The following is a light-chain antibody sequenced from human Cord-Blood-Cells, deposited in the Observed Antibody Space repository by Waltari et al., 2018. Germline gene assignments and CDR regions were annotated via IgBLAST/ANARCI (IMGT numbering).Light chain of an antibody. CDR3: QQYNNWPPWT. CDR1: QSVSSN. Sequence: EIVMTQSPATLSVSPGERATLSCRASQSVSSNLAWYQQKPGQAPRLLIYGAPTRATGIPARFSGSGSGTEFTLTISSLQSEDFAVDYCQQYNNWPPWTFGQGTKVEIK. CDR2: GAP. J-gene: IGKJ1*01. V-gene: IGKV3-15*01.